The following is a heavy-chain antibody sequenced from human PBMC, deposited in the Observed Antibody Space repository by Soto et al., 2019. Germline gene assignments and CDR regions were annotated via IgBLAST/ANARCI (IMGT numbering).Heavy chain of an antibody. CDR1: GGSFSGWH. V-gene: IGHV4-34*01. CDR3: ARSRNLDV. J-gene: IGHJ6*02. CDR2: ASHTGGT. D-gene: IGHD1-1*01. Sequence: QVQVQQWVAGLLKFSETLSLTCAVNGGSFSGWHWNWIRQPPGKGLEWIGEASHTGGTNYNPSLESRVTISVDRSRNQLSLKLTSVSAADTAVYYCARSRNLDVWGPGTTVIVSS.